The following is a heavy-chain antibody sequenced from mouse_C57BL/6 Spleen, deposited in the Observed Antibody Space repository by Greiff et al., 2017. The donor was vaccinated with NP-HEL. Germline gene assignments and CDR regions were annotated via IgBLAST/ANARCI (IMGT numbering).Heavy chain of an antibody. CDR3: ARPYGSSYPYAMDY. D-gene: IGHD1-1*01. CDR2: IYPRSGNT. CDR1: GYTFTSYG. Sequence: VQLQQSGAELARPGASVKLSCKASGYTFTSYGISWVKQRTGQGLEWIGEIYPRSGNTYYNEKFKGKATLTADKSSSTAYMELRSLTSEDSAVYFCARPYGSSYPYAMDYWGQGTSVTVSS. J-gene: IGHJ4*01. V-gene: IGHV1-81*01.